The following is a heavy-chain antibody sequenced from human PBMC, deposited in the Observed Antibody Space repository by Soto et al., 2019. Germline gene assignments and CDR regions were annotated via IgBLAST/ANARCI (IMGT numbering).Heavy chain of an antibody. CDR3: ARETCCSGGSCCASGYFDY. CDR2: IKQDGSEK. J-gene: IGHJ4*02. D-gene: IGHD2-15*01. CDR1: GFTFSSYW. V-gene: IGHV3-7*01. Sequence: EVQLVESGGGLVQPGGSLRLSCAASGFTFSSYWMSWVRQAPGKGLEWVANIKQDGSEKYYVDSVKGRFTISRDNAKNALYLQMNSLRAEDTGVYYCARETCCSGGSCCASGYFDYWGQGTLVTVSS.